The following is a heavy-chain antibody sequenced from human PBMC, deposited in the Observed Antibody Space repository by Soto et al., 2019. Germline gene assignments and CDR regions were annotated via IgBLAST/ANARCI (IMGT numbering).Heavy chain of an antibody. CDR3: GTPPGGGGY. CDR2: IYSGGYT. CDR1: GFTVSNNY. Sequence: EVQLVESGGGLIQPGGSLRLSCAVSGFTVSNNYMSWVRQAPGKGLEGVSVIYSGGYTAYGDSVKGRFTISRDNSKNTILLPINGLDAAGAVLYYGGTPPGGGGYWGQGTLVTVSS. V-gene: IGHV3-53*01. D-gene: IGHD3-10*01. J-gene: IGHJ4*02.